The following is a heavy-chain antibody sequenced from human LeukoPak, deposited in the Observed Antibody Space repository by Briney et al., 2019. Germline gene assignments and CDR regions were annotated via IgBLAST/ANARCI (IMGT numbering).Heavy chain of an antibody. D-gene: IGHD1-26*01. Sequence: SETLSLTCGVSGGSISSGDYYWSWIRQPAGKGLEWIGRIYTSGSTNYNPSLKSRVTMSVDTSKNQFSLKLSSVTAADTAVYYCARSRSGSYLSRPGDFDYWGQGTLVTVSS. J-gene: IGHJ4*02. CDR1: GGSISSGDYY. V-gene: IGHV4-4*07. CDR3: ARSRSGSYLSRPGDFDY. CDR2: IYTSGST.